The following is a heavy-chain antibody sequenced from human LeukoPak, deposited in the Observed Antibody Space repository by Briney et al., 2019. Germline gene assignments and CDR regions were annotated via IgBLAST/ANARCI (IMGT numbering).Heavy chain of an antibody. Sequence: ASVKVSCKASGYTFTSYYMHWVRQAPGQGLEWMGIINPSGGSTSYAQKFQGRVTMTRDTSTSTVYMELSSLRSEGTAVYYCARVGDCSSTSCYDAPYYYYGMDVWGQGTTVTVSS. V-gene: IGHV1-46*01. D-gene: IGHD2-2*01. CDR1: GYTFTSYY. J-gene: IGHJ6*02. CDR2: INPSGGST. CDR3: ARVGDCSSTSCYDAPYYYYGMDV.